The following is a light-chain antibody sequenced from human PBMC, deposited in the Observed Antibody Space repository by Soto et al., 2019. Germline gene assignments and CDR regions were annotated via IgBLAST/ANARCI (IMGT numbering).Light chain of an antibody. Sequence: DIQMTQSPSSLSASVGDRVTITCRASQGIRNDLGWYQQKPGKAPKLLIYKASTLKSGVPSRFSGSGSGTELTLTISSLQPDDFATYYCQHYNSYSEAFGKGTKVDIK. CDR3: QHYNSYSEA. V-gene: IGKV1-5*03. CDR1: QGIRND. CDR2: KAS. J-gene: IGKJ1*01.